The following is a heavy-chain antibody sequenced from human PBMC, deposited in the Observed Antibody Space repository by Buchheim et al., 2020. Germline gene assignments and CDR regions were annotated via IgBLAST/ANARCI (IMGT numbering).Heavy chain of an antibody. CDR1: GFTFSSYS. Sequence: EVQLVESGGGLVKPGGSLRLSCAASGFTFSSYSMNWVRQAPGKGLEWVSSISSSSSYIYYADSVKVRFTISRDNAKNSLYLQMNSLRAEDTAVYYCATLPGIAVAGKVIDYWGQGTL. CDR3: ATLPGIAVAGKVIDY. J-gene: IGHJ4*02. CDR2: ISSSSSYI. D-gene: IGHD6-19*01. V-gene: IGHV3-21*01.